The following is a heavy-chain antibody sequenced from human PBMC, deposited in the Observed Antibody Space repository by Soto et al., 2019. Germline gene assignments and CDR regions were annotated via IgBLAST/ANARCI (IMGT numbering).Heavy chain of an antibody. CDR2: INAGNGNT. CDR3: ARSAISPFGGLIGPFDY. V-gene: IGHV1-3*05. J-gene: IGHJ4*02. D-gene: IGHD3-16*02. Sequence: QVQLVQSGAEEKKPGASVKVSCKASGYTFTAYAMHWVRQAPGQRREWMGWINAGNGNTRYSQKFQTRITITSDTSVSTAHMELCSLRFEDTAVYYCARSAISPFGGLIGPFDYWGQGNLVAVSS. CDR1: GYTFTAYA.